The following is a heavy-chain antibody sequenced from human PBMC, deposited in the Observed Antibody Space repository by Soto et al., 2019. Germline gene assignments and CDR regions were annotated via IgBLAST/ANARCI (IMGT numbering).Heavy chain of an antibody. CDR2: ILYDGSNK. J-gene: IGHJ6*02. D-gene: IGHD3-9*01. CDR3: ARGAYYDVLTGSYSYGMDV. CDR1: GFTFSSYG. V-gene: IGHV3-30*03. Sequence: QVQLVESGGGVVQPWRSLRLSCAASGFTFSSYGMHWVRQAPGKGLEWVAAILYDGSNKYYADSVKGRFTISRDNSKNTLYLQMNSLRAEDTAVYYCARGAYYDVLTGSYSYGMDVWGQGTTVTVSS.